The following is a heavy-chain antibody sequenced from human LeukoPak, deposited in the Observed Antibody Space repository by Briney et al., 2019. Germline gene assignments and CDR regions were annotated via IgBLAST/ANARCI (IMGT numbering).Heavy chain of an antibody. J-gene: IGHJ2*01. Sequence: PSETLSLTCTVSGVSISSYYWSWIRQPPGKGLEWIGYIYYSGSTNYNPSLKSRVTISVDSSKNQFSLKLSSVTAADTAVYYCAKGGSYWYFDLWGRGTLVTVSS. D-gene: IGHD1-26*01. V-gene: IGHV4-59*01. CDR1: GVSISSYY. CDR3: AKGGSYWYFDL. CDR2: IYYSGST.